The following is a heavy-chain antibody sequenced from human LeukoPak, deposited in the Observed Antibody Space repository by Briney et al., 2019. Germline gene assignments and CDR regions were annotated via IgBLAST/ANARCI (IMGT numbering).Heavy chain of an antibody. CDR1: GYTFTGYY. D-gene: IGHD3-22*01. J-gene: IGHJ4*02. CDR2: INPNSGGT. V-gene: IGHV1-2*02. CDR3: ARVKNYYDSSGYLYYFGY. Sequence: ASVKVSCKASGYTFTGYYMHWVRQAPGQGLECMGWINPNSGGTNYAQKFQGRVTMTRDTSISTAYMELSRLRSDDTAVYYCARVKNYYDSSGYLYYFGYWGQGTLVTVSS.